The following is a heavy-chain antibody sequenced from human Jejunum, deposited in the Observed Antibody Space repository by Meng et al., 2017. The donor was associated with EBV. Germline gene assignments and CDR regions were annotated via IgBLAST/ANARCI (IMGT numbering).Heavy chain of an antibody. CDR2: IDSDGSNT. D-gene: IGHD1-14*01. CDR1: GFSFSGYW. J-gene: IGHJ4*02. V-gene: IGHV3-74*01. CDR3: ARGNHGPDY. Sequence: EGQVVESGGGLVQPGGYLRLSCAASGFSFSGYWMEWVRQAPGKGLGWVSRIDSDGSNTNYADSVKGRFTISRDNAKNTLYLQMNSLRPEDTAVYYCARGNHGPDYWGQGTLVTVSS.